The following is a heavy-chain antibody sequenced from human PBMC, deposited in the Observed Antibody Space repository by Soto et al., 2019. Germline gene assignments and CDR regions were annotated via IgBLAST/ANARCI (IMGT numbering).Heavy chain of an antibody. V-gene: IGHV2-5*02. Sequence: QITLKESGPTLVKPTQTLTLTCTFSGFSLSTSGVGVGWIRQPPGKALEWLALIYWDDDTRYSPSLKSRLTLTKDTSKNQVVLTMTNVDPVDTATYYCAHEPAAGSPEPTWDYWGQGTLVTVSS. CDR1: GFSLSTSGVG. CDR3: AHEPAAGSPEPTWDY. CDR2: IYWDDDT. D-gene: IGHD6-13*01. J-gene: IGHJ4*02.